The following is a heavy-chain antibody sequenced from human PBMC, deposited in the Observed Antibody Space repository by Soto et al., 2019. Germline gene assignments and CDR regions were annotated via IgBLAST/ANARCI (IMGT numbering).Heavy chain of an antibody. CDR3: ARESEDLTSNFDY. CDR1: GFTFTSYS. Sequence: WWSLRLSCSASGFTFTSYSMNWFRQAPGKGLEWVSSISSTTNYIYYGDSMKGRFTISRDNAKNSLYLEMNSLRAEDTAVYYCARESEDLTSNFDYWGQGTLVTVSS. CDR2: ISSTTNYI. J-gene: IGHJ4*02. V-gene: IGHV3-21*06.